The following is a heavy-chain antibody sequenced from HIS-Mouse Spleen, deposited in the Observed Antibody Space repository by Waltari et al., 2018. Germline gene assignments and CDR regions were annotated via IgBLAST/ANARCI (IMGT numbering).Heavy chain of an antibody. V-gene: IGHV1-2*02. J-gene: IGHJ4*02. CDR3: ARDRIGSSSRTFDY. CDR1: GYTFTGYY. D-gene: IGHD6-13*01. CDR2: INPKSGGT. Sequence: QVQLVQSGAEVKKPGASVKVSCKASGYTFTGYYMHWVRQAPGQGLEWKGWINPKSGGTNYAQKFQGRVTMTRDTASRTAYMELSRLRSDDTAVYYCARDRIGSSSRTFDYWGQGTLVTVSS.